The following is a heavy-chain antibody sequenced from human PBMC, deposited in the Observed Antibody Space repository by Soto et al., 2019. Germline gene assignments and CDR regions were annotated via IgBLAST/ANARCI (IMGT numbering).Heavy chain of an antibody. J-gene: IGHJ4*02. CDR3: ARWGTTGGLDV. V-gene: IGHV3-33*05. D-gene: IGHD3-16*01. Sequence: QVQLVESGGGVIQPGTSLRLSCVGSGFTFRSYVIHWVRQAPGKGLEWVALTSYDGSDNFYGDSVKGRFTISRDNSRNTVELQMDSLRLEDTXLYYCARWGTTGGLDVWGQGTLVSVSS. CDR1: GFTFRSYV. CDR2: TSYDGSDN.